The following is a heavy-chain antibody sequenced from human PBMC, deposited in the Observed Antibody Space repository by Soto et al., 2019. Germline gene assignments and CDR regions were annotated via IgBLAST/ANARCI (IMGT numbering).Heavy chain of an antibody. CDR1: GGTFSSYT. D-gene: IGHD3-10*01. CDR3: ARAQYYYGSGSYYPDY. Sequence: SVKVSCKASGGTFSSYTISWVRQAPGQGLEWMGRIIPILGIANYAQKFQGRVTITADKSTSTAYMELSSLRSEDTAVYYCARAQYYYGSGSYYPDYWGQGTLVTVSS. V-gene: IGHV1-69*02. CDR2: IIPILGIA. J-gene: IGHJ4*02.